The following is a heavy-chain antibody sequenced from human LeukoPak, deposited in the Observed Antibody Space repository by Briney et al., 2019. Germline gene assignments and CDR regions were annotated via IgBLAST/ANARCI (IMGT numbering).Heavy chain of an antibody. CDR3: ARGLQIAATGSLDY. CDR1: GGSFSGYY. V-gene: IGHV4-34*01. D-gene: IGHD6-13*01. Sequence: KPSETLSLTCAVSGGSFSGYYWTWLRQSPGTGLEWIGDISHNGRTKYNPSLESRVTISVDTSKNQFSLKMTSVTAADTGVYYCARGLQIAATGSLDYWGQGILVSVSS. CDR2: ISHNGRT. J-gene: IGHJ4*02.